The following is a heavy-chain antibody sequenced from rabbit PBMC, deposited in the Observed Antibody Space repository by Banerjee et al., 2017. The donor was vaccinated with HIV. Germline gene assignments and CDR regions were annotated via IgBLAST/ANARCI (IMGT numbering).Heavy chain of an antibody. D-gene: IGHD4-1*01. Sequence: QSLEESGGGLVQPEGSLTLTCTASGFDLSNDYYMCWVRQAPGKGLEWIACVLADSSDNTWYASWAKGRFTISKASWTTVTLQMTSLTAADTASYFCARDLAGVIGWNFNLWGPGTLVPS. CDR1: GFDLSNDYY. V-gene: IGHV1S40*01. CDR2: VLADSSDNT. J-gene: IGHJ4*01. CDR3: ARDLAGVIGWNFNL.